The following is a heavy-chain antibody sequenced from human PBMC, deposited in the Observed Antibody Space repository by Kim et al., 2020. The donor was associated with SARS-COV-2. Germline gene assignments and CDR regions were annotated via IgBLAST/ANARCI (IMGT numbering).Heavy chain of an antibody. Sequence: ASVKVSCKASGYTFTNYALHWVRQAPGQRLEWMGWINAGNGDTKYSQKFQDRVIITRDTSASTAYMEVSSLRSEDTAVYYCSRNQRCSGGTCYLPNWFDPWGQGALVTVSS. V-gene: IGHV1-3*01. CDR1: GYTFTNYA. CDR2: INAGNGDT. J-gene: IGHJ5*02. CDR3: SRNQRCSGGTCYLPNWFDP. D-gene: IGHD2-15*01.